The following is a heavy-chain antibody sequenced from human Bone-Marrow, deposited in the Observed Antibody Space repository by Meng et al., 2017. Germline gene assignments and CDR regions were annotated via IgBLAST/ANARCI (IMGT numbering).Heavy chain of an antibody. V-gene: IGHV1-46*01. J-gene: IGHJ3*02. CDR2: INPSGGST. CDR3: ARKWYGSGWRDDAFDI. CDR1: GYTFTSYY. D-gene: IGHD6-19*01. Sequence: ASVKVSCKASGYTFTSYYMHWVRQAPGQGLEWMGIINPSGGSTSYAQKFQGRVTMTRDTSTSTVYMELSSLRSEDTAVYYCARKWYGSGWRDDAFDIWGQGTMVTGSS.